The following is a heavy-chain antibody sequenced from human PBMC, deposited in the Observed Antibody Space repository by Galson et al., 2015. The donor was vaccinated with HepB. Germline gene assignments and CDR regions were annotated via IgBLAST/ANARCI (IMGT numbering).Heavy chain of an antibody. V-gene: IGHV3-30*18. J-gene: IGHJ3*02. D-gene: IGHD3-22*01. Sequence: SLRLSCAASGFTFSRYGMHWVRQAPGKGLEWVAVISYDGSNKYYADSVKGRFTISRDNSKNTLYLQMNSLRAEDTAVYYCAKDLSEYYYDSSGYYGDAFDIWGQGTMVTVSS. CDR2: ISYDGSNK. CDR3: AKDLSEYYYDSSGYYGDAFDI. CDR1: GFTFSRYG.